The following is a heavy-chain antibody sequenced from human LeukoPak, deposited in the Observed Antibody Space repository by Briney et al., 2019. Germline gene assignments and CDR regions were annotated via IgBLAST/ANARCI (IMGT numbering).Heavy chain of an antibody. CDR1: GFTFSSYA. D-gene: IGHD6-19*01. CDR3: ARDSSGWGGNNWFDP. V-gene: IGHV3-30-3*01. Sequence: PGGSLGLSRAASGFTFSSYAMHWVRAAPGTGLGRVAVISYDGSNKYYADSVKGRFTISRDNSKNTSYLEMNSLRDEDTAVYYCARDSSGWGGNNWFDPWGQGTLVTVSS. J-gene: IGHJ5*02. CDR2: ISYDGSNK.